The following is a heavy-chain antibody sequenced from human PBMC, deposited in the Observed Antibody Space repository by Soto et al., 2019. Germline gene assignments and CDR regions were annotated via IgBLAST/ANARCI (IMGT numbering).Heavy chain of an antibody. Sequence: EVQLLESGGGLVQPGGSLRLSCAASGFTFSSYAMSWVRQAPGKGLEWVSAISGSGGSTYYADSVKGRFTISRDNSKNTLYLQMNSLRAEDTVVYYCAKARFDIVVVVAATLYYFDYWGQGTLVTVSS. CDR2: ISGSGGST. J-gene: IGHJ4*02. D-gene: IGHD2-15*01. CDR3: AKARFDIVVVVAATLYYFDY. V-gene: IGHV3-23*01. CDR1: GFTFSSYA.